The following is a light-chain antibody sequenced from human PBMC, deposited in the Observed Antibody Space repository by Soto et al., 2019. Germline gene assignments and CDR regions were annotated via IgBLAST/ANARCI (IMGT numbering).Light chain of an antibody. CDR2: DAS. CDR3: QQRSNWPPIT. J-gene: IGKJ5*01. CDR1: ESISSQ. Sequence: EISLTQSPSSLSLSPGEGATLSCRASESISSQLVWYQQKPGQAPRLLIYDASNRATGVPARFSGSGSGTDFTLTISSLEPEDFAVYYCQQRSNWPPITFGQGTRLEIK. V-gene: IGKV3-11*01.